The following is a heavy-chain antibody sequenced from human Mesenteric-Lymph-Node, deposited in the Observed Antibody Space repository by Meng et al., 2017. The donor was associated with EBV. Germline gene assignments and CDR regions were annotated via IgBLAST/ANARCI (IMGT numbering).Heavy chain of an antibody. CDR1: GYTFNTYG. V-gene: IGHV1-18*01. CDR3: AREANRVVGAVPY. Sequence: QVQLVQSGAEVKKPGASVKVSCKASGYTFNTYGMSWVRQAPGQGLEWMGWISGDNGYTKFSQKFQGRVTMTTDTPTSTGYMELRSLRSDDTAVYYCAREANRVVGAVPYWGQGTLVTVSS. CDR2: ISGDNGYT. J-gene: IGHJ4*02. D-gene: IGHD1-26*01.